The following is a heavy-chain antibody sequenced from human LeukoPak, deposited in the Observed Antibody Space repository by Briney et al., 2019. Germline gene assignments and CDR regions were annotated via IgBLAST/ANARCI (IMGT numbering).Heavy chain of an antibody. CDR2: INPNSGNT. CDR3: ARGRYDFWSGYYTGRAYYFDY. D-gene: IGHD3-3*01. V-gene: IGHV1-8*03. CDR1: GYTFTGYY. J-gene: IGHJ4*02. Sequence: ASVKVSCKASGYTFTGYYIHWVRQAPGQGLEWMGWINPNSGNTGYAQKFQGRVTITRNTSISTAYMELSSLRSEDTAVYYCARGRYDFWSGYYTGRAYYFDYWGQGTLVTVSS.